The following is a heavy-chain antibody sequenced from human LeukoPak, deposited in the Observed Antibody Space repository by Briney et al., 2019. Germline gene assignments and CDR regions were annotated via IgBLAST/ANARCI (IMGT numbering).Heavy chain of an antibody. CDR3: ARDYTGLLWFGELWYYFDY. V-gene: IGHV3-7*03. CDR2: IKQDGSER. D-gene: IGHD3-10*01. Sequence: SGGSLRLSCAASGFTFSSYWMSWVAQAPGKELEWVANIKQDGSERYYVDSVKGRFTISRDNAKNSLYLQMNSLRAEDTAVYYCARDYTGLLWFGELWYYFDYWGQGTLVAVSS. J-gene: IGHJ4*02. CDR1: GFTFSSYW.